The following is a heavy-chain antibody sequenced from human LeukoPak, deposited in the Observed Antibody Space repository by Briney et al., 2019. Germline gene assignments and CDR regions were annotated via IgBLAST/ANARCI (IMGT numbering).Heavy chain of an antibody. Sequence: SETLSLTCTVSGGSISSGSYYWSWIRQPAGKGLEWIGRIYTSGSTNYNPSLKSRVTISVDTSKNQFSLKLSSVTAADTAVYYCARDRSFGELPYYFDYWGQGTLVTVSS. CDR1: GGSISSGSYY. CDR2: IYTSGST. CDR3: ARDRSFGELPYYFDY. J-gene: IGHJ4*02. V-gene: IGHV4-61*02. D-gene: IGHD1-26*01.